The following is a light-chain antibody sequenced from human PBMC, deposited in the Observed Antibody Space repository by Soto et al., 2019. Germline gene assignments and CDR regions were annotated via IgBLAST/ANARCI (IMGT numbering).Light chain of an antibody. CDR3: SSYTTSSTRV. Sequence: QSVLAQPASVSGSPGQPITFSCPGTSSAVGVYDFVSWYQQHPDKAPKFMIYEVSNRPSGVSYRFSGSKSVNTATLTISGLQAEDEADYYCSSYTTSSTRVFGTGTKVTVL. CDR1: SSAVGVYDF. CDR2: EVS. J-gene: IGLJ1*01. V-gene: IGLV2-14*03.